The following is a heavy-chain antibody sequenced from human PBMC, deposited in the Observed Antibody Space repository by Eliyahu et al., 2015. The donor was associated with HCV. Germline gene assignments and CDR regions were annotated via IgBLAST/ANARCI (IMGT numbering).Heavy chain of an antibody. CDR1: GFTLSDHY. J-gene: IGHJ6*02. V-gene: IGHV3-72*01. D-gene: IGHD4-17*01. CDR2: SRSKALSYTT. Sequence: EVQLVESGGGLVQPGGSLRLSCATSGFTLSDHYMEGVRQAPGKGLEWVGRSRSKALSYTTEYAASVKGRFAISRDDSKNLLYLQMSSLKTEDTAIYYCARVYGIALRVPHYYAMDVWGQGTTVTVSS. CDR3: ARVYGIALRVPHYYAMDV.